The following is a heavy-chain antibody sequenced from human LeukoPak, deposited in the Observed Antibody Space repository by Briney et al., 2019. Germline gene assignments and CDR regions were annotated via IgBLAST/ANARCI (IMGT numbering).Heavy chain of an antibody. Sequence: GGSLRLSCAASGFTFSSYSMNWVRQAPGKGLEWVSSISSSSSYIYYADSVKGRFTISRDNAKNSLYLQMNSLRAEDTAVYYCARHISRSPHNWFGPWGQGTLVTVSS. CDR3: ARHISRSPHNWFGP. V-gene: IGHV3-21*01. J-gene: IGHJ5*02. CDR1: GFTFSSYS. D-gene: IGHD3-3*02. CDR2: ISSSSSYI.